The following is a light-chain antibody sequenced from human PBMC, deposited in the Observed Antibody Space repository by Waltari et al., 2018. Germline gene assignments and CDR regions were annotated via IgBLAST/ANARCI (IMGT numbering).Light chain of an antibody. Sequence: EIVLTQSPGTLSLSPGARATLSCRASQGVSRALAWYQQNPGQAPRLLIYGASNRATGIPDRFSGSGSGTDFSLIISRLEPEDFAVYYCQHYVSLPVTFGQGTKVEIK. CDR1: QGVSRA. J-gene: IGKJ1*01. CDR3: QHYVSLPVT. V-gene: IGKV3-20*01. CDR2: GAS.